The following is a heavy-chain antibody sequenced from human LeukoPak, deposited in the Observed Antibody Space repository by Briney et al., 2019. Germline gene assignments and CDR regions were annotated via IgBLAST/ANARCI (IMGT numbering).Heavy chain of an antibody. V-gene: IGHV4-38-2*01. CDR3: ARYCTSTICILRGFDY. CDR2: IYHTGRA. Sequence: KPSDTLSLTCSVSGYSFTSGHYLGWLRHPPGKGLEWIANIYHTGRAHYNPSHKTRVTIPLDPSNHQFPPKLSSVTAADTAVYYCARYCTSTICILRGFDYWGQGTLVTVSS. J-gene: IGHJ4*02. D-gene: IGHD2-2*01. CDR1: GYSFTSGHY.